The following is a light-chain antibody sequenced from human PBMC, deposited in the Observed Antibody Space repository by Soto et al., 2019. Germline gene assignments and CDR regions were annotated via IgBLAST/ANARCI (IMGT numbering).Light chain of an antibody. V-gene: IGLV6-57*04. CDR2: EDN. Sequence: NFMLTQPHSVSESPGKTVTISFTRSSGSIANNYVQWYQQRPGSAPTTVIYEDNQRPSGVPDRFSGSIDSSSNSASLTISGLKTEDEADYYCQSYDSSNVVFGGGTRLTVL. CDR3: QSYDSSNVV. J-gene: IGLJ2*01. CDR1: SGSIANNY.